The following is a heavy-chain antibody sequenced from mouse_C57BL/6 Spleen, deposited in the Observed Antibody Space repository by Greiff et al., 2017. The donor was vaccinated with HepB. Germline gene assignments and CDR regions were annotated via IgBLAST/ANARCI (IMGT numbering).Heavy chain of an antibody. CDR2: INPSSGYT. V-gene: IGHV1-4*01. J-gene: IGHJ3*01. CDR3: ARNYDDGNGFAY. CDR1: GYTFTSYT. Sequence: VQLQQSGAELARPGASVKMSCKASGYTFTSYTMHWVKQRPGQGLEWIGYINPSSGYTKYNQKFKDKATLTADKSSSTAYMQLSSLTSEDSAVYYCARNYDDGNGFAYWGQGTLVTVSA. D-gene: IGHD2-4*01.